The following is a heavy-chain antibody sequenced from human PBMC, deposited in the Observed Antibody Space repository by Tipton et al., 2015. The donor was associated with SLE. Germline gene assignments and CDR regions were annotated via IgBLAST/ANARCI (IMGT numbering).Heavy chain of an antibody. CDR3: ARGCSSSTCEPFYFFGMDV. Sequence: LRLSCTASGLTFSEYYMNWIRQAPGKGLEWIGETSHSGRSIYNPSLKSRVTASLDTSKMHFSLRLTSVTAADTAVYYCARGCSSSTCEPFYFFGMDVWGQGTTVTVSS. J-gene: IGHJ6*02. CDR2: TSHSGRS. D-gene: IGHD2-2*01. V-gene: IGHV4-34*01. CDR1: GLTFSEYY.